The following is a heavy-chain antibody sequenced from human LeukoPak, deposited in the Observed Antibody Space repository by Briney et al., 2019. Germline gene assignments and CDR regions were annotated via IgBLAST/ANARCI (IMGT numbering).Heavy chain of an antibody. CDR3: ASGPYSSGWYKY. V-gene: IGHV3-23*01. CDR1: GFTFSSHA. J-gene: IGHJ4*02. Sequence: PGGSLRLSCAASGFTFSSHAMSWVRRAPGKGLEWVSSISGSGGNTYHADSVKGRFTISRDNPKNTLYLQLNSLRAEDTAVYYCASGPYSSGWYKYWGQGTLVTVSS. D-gene: IGHD6-19*01. CDR2: ISGSGGNT.